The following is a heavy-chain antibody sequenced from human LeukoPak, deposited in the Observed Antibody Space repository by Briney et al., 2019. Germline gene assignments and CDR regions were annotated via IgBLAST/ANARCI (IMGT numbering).Heavy chain of an antibody. D-gene: IGHD4-17*01. CDR1: GDSFSSHY. Sequence: SETLSLTCTVSGDSFSSHYWTWIRQPPGKGLEWIGYISYIGSTNYNPSLKSRVTISIDTSKSQFSLKLTSVTAADTAVYYCARDLVTVTKGFDIWGQGTMVSVSS. CDR2: ISYIGST. J-gene: IGHJ3*02. CDR3: ARDLVTVTKGFDI. V-gene: IGHV4-59*11.